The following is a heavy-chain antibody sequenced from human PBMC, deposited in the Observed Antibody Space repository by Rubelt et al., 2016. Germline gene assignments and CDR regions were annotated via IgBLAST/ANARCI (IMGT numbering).Heavy chain of an antibody. Sequence: SFAINWVRQAPGQGLEWMGWITTNTGNPTYAQGFTGRFVFPLDTSVSTAYLQLSSLKAEDTAAYYCASVLVSGYDIGYWGQGTLVTVSS. CDR3: ASVLVSGYDIGY. D-gene: IGHD5-12*01. J-gene: IGHJ4*02. V-gene: IGHV7-4-1*02. CDR2: ITTNTGNP. CDR1: SFA.